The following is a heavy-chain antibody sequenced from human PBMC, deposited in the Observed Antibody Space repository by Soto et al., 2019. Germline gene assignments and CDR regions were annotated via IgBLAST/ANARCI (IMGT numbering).Heavy chain of an antibody. CDR1: GFTFSTYA. D-gene: IGHD4-17*01. CDR3: AHPRGYGVFDAYDI. Sequence: EVQLLESGGDLVRPGGSLRLSCAASGFTFSTYAMSWVRQAPGKGLEWVSAISDTGFTTFYADSVQGRFTISRDNSRNMLFLQMNSLRVDDTGVYFCAHPRGYGVFDAYDIWGQGTMVTVSS. J-gene: IGHJ3*02. CDR2: ISDTGFTT. V-gene: IGHV3-23*01.